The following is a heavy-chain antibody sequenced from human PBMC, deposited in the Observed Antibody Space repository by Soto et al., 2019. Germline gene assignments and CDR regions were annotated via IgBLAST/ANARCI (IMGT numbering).Heavy chain of an antibody. CDR1: GYTFSNDA. CDR2: ISNGGDYI. CDR3: AKDAGPWGTNDWYFDV. J-gene: IGHJ2*01. V-gene: IGHV3-23*01. D-gene: IGHD3-16*01. Sequence: EVQLLESGGGLVQPGGSLRLSCAASGYTFSNDAMTWVRQAPGKGLEWVSCISNGGDYIYYADAVKGRVTISRDRSTSTRYLQMNGLTADDTAVYYCAKDAGPWGTNDWYFDVWGRGTLVTVSP.